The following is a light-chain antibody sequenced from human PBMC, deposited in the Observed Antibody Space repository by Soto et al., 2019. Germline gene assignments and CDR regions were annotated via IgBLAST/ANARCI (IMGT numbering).Light chain of an antibody. V-gene: IGKV3-15*01. Sequence: DIVMTQSPATLSVSPGERATLSCRASQSVNTNLAWYRQKPGQAPRLLIYGASTRATGIPARFSGSGSGTEFTLTISSLQSEDLAVYYCQQYNNWPPYTFGQGTKLEIK. CDR3: QQYNNWPPYT. CDR1: QSVNTN. J-gene: IGKJ2*01. CDR2: GAS.